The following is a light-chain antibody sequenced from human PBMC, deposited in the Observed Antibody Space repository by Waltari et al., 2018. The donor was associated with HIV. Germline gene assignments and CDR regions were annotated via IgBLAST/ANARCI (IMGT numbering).Light chain of an antibody. CDR1: QDISNN. Sequence: DIQMTQSPSSLSVSVGDRVIITCRASQDISNNLAWYQQKPGTVPKLLIYAASTLQSGVPFRFSGSGSGTDFTLTIDSLQPEDIATYYCQKYNTAPYTFGQGTNLEI. CDR2: AAS. J-gene: IGKJ2*01. V-gene: IGKV1-27*01. CDR3: QKYNTAPYT.